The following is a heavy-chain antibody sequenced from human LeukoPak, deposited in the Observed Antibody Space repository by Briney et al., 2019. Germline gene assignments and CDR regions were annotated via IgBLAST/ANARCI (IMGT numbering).Heavy chain of an antibody. CDR1: GFTFSSYA. V-gene: IGHV3-64*01. CDR2: ISSNGGSI. CDR3: ARVDPNSYYFDY. Sequence: GGSLRLSCAASGFTFSSYAMHWVRQAPGKGLEYVSAISSNGGSIYYANSVKGRFTISRDNSKNTLYLQMGSLRAEDMAVYYCARVDPNSYYFDYWGQGTLVTVSS. J-gene: IGHJ4*02.